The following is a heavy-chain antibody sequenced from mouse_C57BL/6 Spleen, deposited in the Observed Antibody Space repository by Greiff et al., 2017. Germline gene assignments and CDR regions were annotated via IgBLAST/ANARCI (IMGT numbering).Heavy chain of an antibody. D-gene: IGHD4-1*02. CDR2: IRNKANGYTT. CDR1: GFTFTDYY. Sequence: EVKLMESGGGLVQPGGSLSLSCAASGFTFTDYYMSWVRQPPGKALEWLGFIRNKANGYTTEYSASVKGRFTISRDNSQSILYLQMNALRAEDSATYYCARFPTGTAMDYWGQGTSVTVSS. J-gene: IGHJ4*01. CDR3: ARFPTGTAMDY. V-gene: IGHV7-3*01.